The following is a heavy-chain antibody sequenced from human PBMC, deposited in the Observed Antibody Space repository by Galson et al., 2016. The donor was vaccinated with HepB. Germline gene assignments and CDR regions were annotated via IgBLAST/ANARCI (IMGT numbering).Heavy chain of an antibody. Sequence: SLRLSCAASGLTISDYGMNWVRQAPGKGLEWVAFMWHDGSKTYYPDSLRGRLTISRDDSMNTVFLQMDSLRAEDTAVYYCARAGVSNWPDFDFWGQGALVTVSS. D-gene: IGHD6-13*01. CDR1: GLTISDYG. V-gene: IGHV3-33*01. J-gene: IGHJ4*02. CDR3: ARAGVSNWPDFDF. CDR2: MWHDGSKT.